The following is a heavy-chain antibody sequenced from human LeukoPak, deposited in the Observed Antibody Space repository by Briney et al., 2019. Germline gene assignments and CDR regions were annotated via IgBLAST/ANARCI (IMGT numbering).Heavy chain of an antibody. V-gene: IGHV1-46*01. J-gene: IGHJ4*02. CDR2: INPSGGST. Sequence: ASVKVSCKASGYTFTSYYMHWVRQAPGQGLEWMGIINPSGGSTSYAQKFQGSVTMTRDTSTSTVYMELSSLRSEDTAVYYCARGVPVVTAIPVNFDYWGQGTLVTVSS. CDR1: GYTFTSYY. D-gene: IGHD2-21*02. CDR3: ARGVPVVTAIPVNFDY.